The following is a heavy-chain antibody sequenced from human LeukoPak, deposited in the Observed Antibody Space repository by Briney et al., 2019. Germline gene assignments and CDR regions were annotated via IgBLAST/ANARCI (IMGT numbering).Heavy chain of an antibody. J-gene: IGHJ4*02. D-gene: IGHD5-24*01. V-gene: IGHV3-33*08. CDR1: GFTLSSHA. CDR2: IWYDGSNK. Sequence: GGSLRLSCAASGFTLSSHAIHWVRQAPGKGLEWVAVIWYDGSNKYYADSVKGRFTISRDNSKNTLCLQMNSLRAEDTAVYYCARAKKARDGYNGGYDYWGQGTLVTVSS. CDR3: ARAKKARDGYNGGYDY.